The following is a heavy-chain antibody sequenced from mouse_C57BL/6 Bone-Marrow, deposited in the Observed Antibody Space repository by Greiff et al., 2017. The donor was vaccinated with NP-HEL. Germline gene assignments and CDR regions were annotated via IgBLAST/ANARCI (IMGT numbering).Heavy chain of an antibody. CDR2: ISYDGSN. CDR3: ARETGTGTGFAY. CDR1: GYSITSGYY. D-gene: IGHD4-1*01. Sequence: EVKLQESGPGLVKPSQSLSLTCSVTGYSITSGYYWNWIRQFPGNKLEWMGYISYDGSNNYNPSLKNRISITRDTSKNQFFLKLNSVTTEDTATYYCARETGTGTGFAYWDQGTLVTVSA. J-gene: IGHJ3*01. V-gene: IGHV3-6*01.